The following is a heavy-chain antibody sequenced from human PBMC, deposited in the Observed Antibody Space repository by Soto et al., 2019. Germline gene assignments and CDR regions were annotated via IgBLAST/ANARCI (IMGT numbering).Heavy chain of an antibody. D-gene: IGHD2-15*01. CDR3: ARGPYCSGGSCYSKWFDP. Sequence: QVQLQQWGAGLLKPSETLSLTCAVYGGSFSGYYCSWIRQPPGKGLEWIGEINHSGSTNSNPALKSRVTVSVDTSTTQFSLRLIAVTAADTDVYYCARGPYCSGGSCYSKWFDPWGQGTLVTVSS. CDR1: GGSFSGYY. CDR2: INHSGST. J-gene: IGHJ5*02. V-gene: IGHV4-34*01.